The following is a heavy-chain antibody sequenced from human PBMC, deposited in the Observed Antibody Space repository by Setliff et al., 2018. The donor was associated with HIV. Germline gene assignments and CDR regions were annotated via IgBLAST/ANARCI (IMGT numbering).Heavy chain of an antibody. J-gene: IGHJ4*02. V-gene: IGHV4-4*08. D-gene: IGHD3-10*01. CDR2: IYTSGST. CDR1: GGSISSYY. CDR3: ARGSFIGDYYYFDY. Sequence: SETLSLTCTVSGGSISSYYWSWIRQPPGKGLEWIGYIYTSGSTNYNPSLKSRVTISVDTSKNQFSLKLSSVTAADTAVYYCARGSFIGDYYYFDYWGQGTLVTVSS.